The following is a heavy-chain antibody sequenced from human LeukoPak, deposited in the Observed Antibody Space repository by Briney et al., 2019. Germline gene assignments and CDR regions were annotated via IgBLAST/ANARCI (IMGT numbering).Heavy chain of an antibody. J-gene: IGHJ5*02. Sequence: SETLSLTCTVSGGSISSGGYYWSWIRQHPGKGLEWIGYIYYSGSTKYNPSLESRVTISVDTSKNQFSLKLSSVTAADTAVYYCARRGHYDYDPWGQGTLVTVSS. CDR1: GGSISSGGYY. D-gene: IGHD3-3*01. CDR2: IYYSGST. V-gene: IGHV4-61*08. CDR3: ARRGHYDYDP.